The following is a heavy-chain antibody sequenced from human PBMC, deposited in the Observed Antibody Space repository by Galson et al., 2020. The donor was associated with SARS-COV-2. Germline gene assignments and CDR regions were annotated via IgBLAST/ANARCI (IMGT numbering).Heavy chain of an antibody. CDR3: AREGEDTWYDYVMDA. J-gene: IGHJ6*02. CDR1: GFTFSTYW. CDR2: INSEGGRT. Sequence: GESLKISCAASGFTFSTYWMHWVRQAPGKGLVWVARINSEGGRTIYADSVKGRFTISRDNAKNTLYLQMNSVRAEDTAAYFCAREGEDTWYDYVMDAWGQETTVTVSS. V-gene: IGHV3-74*01. D-gene: IGHD3-16*01.